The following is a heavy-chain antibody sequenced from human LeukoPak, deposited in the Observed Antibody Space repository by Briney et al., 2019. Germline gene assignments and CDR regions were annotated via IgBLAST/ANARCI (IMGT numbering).Heavy chain of an antibody. V-gene: IGHV3-53*01. Sequence: GGSLRLSCAASGFTVSSNYMSWVRQAPGKGLEWVSVIYSGGSTYYADSVKGRFTISRDNPKNTLYLQMNSLRAEDTAVYYCAREGSGYDSFDYWGQGTLVTVSS. CDR1: GFTVSSNY. D-gene: IGHD5-12*01. CDR3: AREGSGYDSFDY. J-gene: IGHJ4*02. CDR2: IYSGGST.